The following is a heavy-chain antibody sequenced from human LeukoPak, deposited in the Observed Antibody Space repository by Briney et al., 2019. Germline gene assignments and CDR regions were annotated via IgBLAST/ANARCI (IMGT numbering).Heavy chain of an antibody. V-gene: IGHV3-23*01. CDR2: ISCSGGST. J-gene: IGHJ4*02. CDR1: GFTFSSYA. CDR3: AKDRMIKALYYFDY. Sequence: GXXLRLSCAASGFTFSSYAMSWVRPGPGKGREWVSAISCSGGSTYYSDSVKGRFTISRDNSKNTLYLQMNSLRAEDTAVYYCAKDRMIKALYYFDYWGQGTLVTVSS. D-gene: IGHD3-22*01.